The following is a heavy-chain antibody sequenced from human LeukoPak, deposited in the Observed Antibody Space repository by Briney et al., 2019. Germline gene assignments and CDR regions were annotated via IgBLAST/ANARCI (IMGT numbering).Heavy chain of an antibody. CDR3: ARDVGRSGWFDF. Sequence: SETLSLTCTVSGGSINSYYWNWIRQPAGKGLEWIGRIYTSGKTNYNPSLKSRLTMSVDTSKSQFSLKLNSVTAADTAVYYCARDVGRSGWFDFWGQGTLVTVSS. V-gene: IGHV4-4*07. D-gene: IGHD1-26*01. CDR1: GGSINSYY. CDR2: IYTSGKT. J-gene: IGHJ5*01.